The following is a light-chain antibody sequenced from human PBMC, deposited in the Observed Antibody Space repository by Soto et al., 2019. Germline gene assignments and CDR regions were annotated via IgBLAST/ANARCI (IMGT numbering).Light chain of an antibody. J-gene: IGLJ7*01. Sequence: QSALTQPASVSGSPGQSITISCTETSSDVGGYNYVSWYQHHPGKAPKLMIYEVTNRPSGVSNRFSGSKSGNTASLTISGLQAEDEANYYCSSYTTSSTAVFGGGTQLTVL. CDR3: SSYTTSSTAV. V-gene: IGLV2-14*01. CDR1: SSDVGGYNY. CDR2: EVT.